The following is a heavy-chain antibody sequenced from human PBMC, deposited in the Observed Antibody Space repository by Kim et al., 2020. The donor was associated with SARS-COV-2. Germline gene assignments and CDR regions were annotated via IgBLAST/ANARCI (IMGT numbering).Heavy chain of an antibody. V-gene: IGHV4-59*01. CDR1: GGSISSYY. J-gene: IGHJ4*02. D-gene: IGHD1-26*01. CDR3: ARFGSRFDY. CDR2: IYYSGST. Sequence: SETLSLTCTVSGGSISSYYWSWIRQPPGKGLEWIGDIYYSGSTNYNPSLKSRVTISVDTSKNQFSLKLSSVTAADTAVYYCARFGSRFDYCGQGTLVTVSP.